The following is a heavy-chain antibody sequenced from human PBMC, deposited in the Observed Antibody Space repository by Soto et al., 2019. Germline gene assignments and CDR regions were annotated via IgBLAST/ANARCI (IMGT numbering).Heavy chain of an antibody. J-gene: IGHJ4*02. D-gene: IGHD2-15*01. CDR2: FRSKANSDAT. CDR3: IGYCSSGSCYGGNYFDY. Sequence: GRALRVSSTASGFTLNALAMHGCRQPSGKGLEGVGGFRSKANSDATAYGESVKGRFTISRDDSKNTAYLQMNSLKPEDTAVYYCIGYCSSGSCYGGNYFDYWGQGT. V-gene: IGHV3-73*01. CDR1: GFTLNALA.